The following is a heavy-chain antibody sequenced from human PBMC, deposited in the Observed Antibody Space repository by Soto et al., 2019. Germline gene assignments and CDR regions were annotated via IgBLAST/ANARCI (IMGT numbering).Heavy chain of an antibody. V-gene: IGHV1-46*01. CDR3: ARVMRYYDSSGAPGSEASDAFDI. CDR2: INPSGGST. CDR1: GYTFTSYY. D-gene: IGHD3-22*01. J-gene: IGHJ3*02. Sequence: ASVKVSCKASGYTFTSYYMHWVRQAPGQGLEWMGIINPSGGSTSYAQKFQGRVTMTRDTSTSTVYMELSSLRSEDTAVYYCARVMRYYDSSGAPGSEASDAFDIWGQGTIVTVSS.